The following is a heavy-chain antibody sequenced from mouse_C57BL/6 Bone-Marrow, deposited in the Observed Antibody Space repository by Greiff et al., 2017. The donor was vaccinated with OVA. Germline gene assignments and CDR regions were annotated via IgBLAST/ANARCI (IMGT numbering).Heavy chain of an antibody. CDR3: ARQDFDY. V-gene: IGHV5-17*01. Sequence: EVMLVEPGGGLVKPGGSLKLSCAASGFTFSDYGMHWVRQAPEKGLEWVAYISSGSSTIYYADTVKGRFTISRDNAKNTLFLQMTSLGSEDTAMYYCARQDFDYWGQGTTLTVSS. J-gene: IGHJ2*01. CDR1: GFTFSDYG. CDR2: ISSGSSTI.